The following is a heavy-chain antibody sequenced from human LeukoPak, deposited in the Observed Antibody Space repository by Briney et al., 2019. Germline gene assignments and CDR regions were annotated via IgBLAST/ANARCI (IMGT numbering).Heavy chain of an antibody. CDR1: GASINSGFY. CDR2: FYKSGTT. CDR3: AGYLAGQPSGPNR. V-gene: IGHV4-38-2*02. Sequence: SETLSLTCTISGASINSGFYWGWIRQPPGKWLEWMVSFYKSGTTYYNSSLKSRVSISINTSKTQFSLKLNSVTAADTAVYYCAGYLAGQPSGPNRWGPGTLVTVSS. D-gene: IGHD6-13*01. J-gene: IGHJ5*02.